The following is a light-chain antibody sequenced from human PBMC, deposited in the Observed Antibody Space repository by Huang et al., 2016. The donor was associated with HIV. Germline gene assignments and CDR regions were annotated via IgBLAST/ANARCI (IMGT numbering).Light chain of an antibody. V-gene: IGKV3-20*01. J-gene: IGKJ3*01. Sequence: EIVLTQSPGTLSLSPGERATLSCRASQSVGSYLAWYQQKPGQAPRRLIYGASTRVTGIPDRFSGGGSGTDFTLSISRLEPEDFAVYYCQQYERPPDTFGPGTKVNIK. CDR2: GAS. CDR3: QQYERPPDT. CDR1: QSVGSY.